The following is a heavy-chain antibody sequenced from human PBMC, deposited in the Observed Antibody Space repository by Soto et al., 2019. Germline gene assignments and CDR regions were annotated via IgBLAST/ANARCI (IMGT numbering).Heavy chain of an antibody. V-gene: IGHV4-39*01. CDR3: ARLGEAGASSDYYYDVMAV. CDR2: IYYSGST. J-gene: IGHJ6*02. Sequence: SETLSLTCTVSGGSISSSSYYWGWIRQPPGKGLEWIGSIYYSGSTYYNPSLRSRVTISVDTSKNQFSLKLSSVTAADTAVYYCARLGEAGASSDYYYDVMAVWGQGSTVTVSS. D-gene: IGHD1-26*01. CDR1: GGSISSSSYY.